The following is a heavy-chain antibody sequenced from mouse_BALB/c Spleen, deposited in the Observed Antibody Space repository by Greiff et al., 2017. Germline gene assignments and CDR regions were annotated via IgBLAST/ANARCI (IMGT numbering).Heavy chain of an antibody. D-gene: IGHD2-14*01. Sequence: EVQLVESGGGLVKLGGSLKLSCAASGFTFSSYYMSWVRQTPEKRLELVAAINSNGGSTYYPDTVKGRFTISRDNAKNTLYLQMSSLKSEDTALYYCARRPYRYDGYWYFDVWGAGTTVTVSS. CDR2: INSNGGST. CDR1: GFTFSSYY. CDR3: ARRPYRYDGYWYFDV. J-gene: IGHJ1*01. V-gene: IGHV5-6-2*01.